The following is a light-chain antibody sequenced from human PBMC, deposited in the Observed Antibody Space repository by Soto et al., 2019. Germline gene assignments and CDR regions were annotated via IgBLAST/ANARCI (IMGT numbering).Light chain of an antibody. Sequence: QSVLTQPASVSGSPGQSITISCSGTRSDIGSYNYVAWYQQFPGKTPEILIYGVSNRPSGVSSRFSGSKSGNTASLTISGLQAEDEADYYCISYTGSSTSYVFGSGTNVTVL. CDR2: GVS. J-gene: IGLJ1*01. CDR3: ISYTGSSTSYV. V-gene: IGLV2-14*01. CDR1: RSDIGSYNY.